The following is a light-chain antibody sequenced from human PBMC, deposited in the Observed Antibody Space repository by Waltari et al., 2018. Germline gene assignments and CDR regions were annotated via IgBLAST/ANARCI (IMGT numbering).Light chain of an antibody. CDR1: SSNIGSNT. V-gene: IGLV1-44*01. J-gene: IGLJ3*02. Sequence: QSVLTQPPSASGTPGQRVTISCSGSSSNIGSNTVNWYLQLPGTAPKLLIYSNNQRPSGGPDRFSGSKSGTSASLAISGLQSEDEADYYCATWDDSLNVWVFGGGTKLTVL. CDR2: SNN. CDR3: ATWDDSLNVWV.